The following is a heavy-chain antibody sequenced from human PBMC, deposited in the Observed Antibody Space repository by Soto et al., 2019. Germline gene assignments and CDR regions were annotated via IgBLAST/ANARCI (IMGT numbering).Heavy chain of an antibody. D-gene: IGHD3-10*01. V-gene: IGHV4-4*07. CDR1: GSSISGFY. CDR2: IYSSGIT. J-gene: IGHJ5*02. CDR3: ARGPGSYNWFDL. Sequence: SETLSRTCTVSGSSISGFYWSWFRHPAGKGLEWIGRIYSSGITSYNPSLKSRVTMSVDTSKNQFSLNLTSATAADTALYYCARGPGSYNWFDLWGQGTLVTVS.